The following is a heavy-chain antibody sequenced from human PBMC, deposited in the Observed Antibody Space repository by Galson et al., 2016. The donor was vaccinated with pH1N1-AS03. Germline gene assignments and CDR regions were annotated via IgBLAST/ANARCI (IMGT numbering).Heavy chain of an antibody. CDR3: ARRISVTGREFDS. CDR2: MYPANFDT. J-gene: IGHJ5*01. V-gene: IGHV5-51*01. D-gene: IGHD6-19*01. Sequence: FANYWIVWVRQMPGKGLEWMGIMYPANFDTRYSPSFQGHVTISADTSINTAYLQWSSLRASDTAMYYCARRISVTGREFDSWGQGTLVTVSS. CDR1: FANYW.